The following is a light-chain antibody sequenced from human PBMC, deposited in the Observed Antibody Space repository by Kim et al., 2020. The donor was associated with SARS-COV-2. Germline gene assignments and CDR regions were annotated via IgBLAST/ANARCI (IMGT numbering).Light chain of an antibody. CDR2: GKN. Sequence: SSELTQDPAVSVALGQTVRITCQGDSLRRYYATWYQQKPGQAPIPVIYGKNNRPSGIPDRISGSSSGNTASLTITGTQAGDEADYYCNSLDINDYVVFGG. J-gene: IGLJ2*01. CDR1: SLRRYY. V-gene: IGLV3-19*01. CDR3: NSLDINDYVV.